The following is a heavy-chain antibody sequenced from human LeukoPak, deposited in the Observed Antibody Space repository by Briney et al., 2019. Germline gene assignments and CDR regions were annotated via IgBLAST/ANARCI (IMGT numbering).Heavy chain of an antibody. D-gene: IGHD5-18*01. CDR2: IIPIFGTA. Sequence: SVKVSCKASGGTFSSYAISWVRQAPGQGLEWMGGIIPIFGTANYAQKFQGRVTITTDESTSTAYMELSSLRSEDTAVYYCATGNYSYGYNYFDNWGQGTLVSVSS. CDR3: ATGNYSYGYNYFDN. J-gene: IGHJ4*02. CDR1: GGTFSSYA. V-gene: IGHV1-69*05.